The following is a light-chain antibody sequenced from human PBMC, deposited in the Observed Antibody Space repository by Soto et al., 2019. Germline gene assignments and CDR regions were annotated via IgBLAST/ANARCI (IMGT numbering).Light chain of an antibody. Sequence: GDRVIITCGARQDIRVDVGWLQQRPGHAPNLLIYAASTLHTGVPSTFTGSGSGTDFTLTINDLQPEDVATYFCLQDYDFPYTFGQGTNLEI. CDR1: QDIRVD. CDR2: AAS. V-gene: IGKV1-6*01. J-gene: IGKJ2*01. CDR3: LQDYDFPYT.